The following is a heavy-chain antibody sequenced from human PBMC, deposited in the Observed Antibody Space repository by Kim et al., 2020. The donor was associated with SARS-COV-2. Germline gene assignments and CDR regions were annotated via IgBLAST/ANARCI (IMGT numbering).Heavy chain of an antibody. J-gene: IGHJ4*02. CDR3: AREPLLDSSGWTNDY. D-gene: IGHD6-19*01. Sequence: GGSLRLSCAASGFTFSSYSMNWVRQAPGKGLEWVSSISSSSSYIYYADSVKGRFTISRDNAKNSLYLQMNSLRAEDTAVYYCAREPLLDSSGWTNDYWGQGTLVTVSS. CDR2: ISSSSSYI. V-gene: IGHV3-21*01. CDR1: GFTFSSYS.